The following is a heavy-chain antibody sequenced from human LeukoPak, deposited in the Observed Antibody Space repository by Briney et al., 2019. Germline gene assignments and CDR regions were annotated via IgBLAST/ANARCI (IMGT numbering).Heavy chain of an antibody. Sequence: KTGGSLRLSCAASGFTFSSYAMSWIRQPPGKGLEWIGEINHSGSTDYNPSLKSRVTISVDTSKNQFSLKLSSVTAADTAVYYCARRSLRYFDWLLQYYFDYWGQGTLVTVSS. V-gene: IGHV4-34*01. CDR2: INHSGST. CDR3: ARRSLRYFDWLLQYYFDY. J-gene: IGHJ4*02. CDR1: GFTFSSYA. D-gene: IGHD3-9*01.